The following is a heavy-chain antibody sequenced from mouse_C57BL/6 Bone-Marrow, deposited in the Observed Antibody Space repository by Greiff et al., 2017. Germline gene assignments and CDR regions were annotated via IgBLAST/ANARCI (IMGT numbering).Heavy chain of an antibody. J-gene: IGHJ2*01. V-gene: IGHV1-22*01. CDR2: INPNNGGT. D-gene: IGHD1-1*01. CDR3: ASPLYGSSLDY. CDR1: GYTFTDYN. Sequence: VQLKQSGPELVKPGASVKMSCKASGYTFTDYNMHWVKQSHGKSLEWIGYINPNNGGTSYNQKFKGKATLTVNKSSSTASMELRSLTSEDSAVYYCASPLYGSSLDYWGQGTTLTVSS.